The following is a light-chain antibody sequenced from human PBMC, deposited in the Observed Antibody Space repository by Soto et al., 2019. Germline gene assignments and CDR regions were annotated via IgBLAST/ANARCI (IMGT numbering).Light chain of an antibody. J-gene: IGLJ1*01. V-gene: IGLV2-14*03. Sequence: SALTHPASVSGSPGQPITISCTGTSSDVGGYNYVSWYQHHPGKVPQLMIYDVSNRPSGVSNRFSGSKSGNTASLTISGLQAEDEADYYCYSYTSSNTYVFGTGTKVTVL. CDR2: DVS. CDR3: YSYTSSNTYV. CDR1: SSDVGGYNY.